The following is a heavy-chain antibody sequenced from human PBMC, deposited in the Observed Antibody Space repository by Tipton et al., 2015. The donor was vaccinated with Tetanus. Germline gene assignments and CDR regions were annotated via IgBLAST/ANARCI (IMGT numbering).Heavy chain of an antibody. Sequence: LRLSCTVSGGSISSGGYYWSWIRQHPGKGLEWIGDIYYSGSTYYNPSLKSRVTISVDTSKNQFCLKLNSVTAAAPAVYYCARDQARGARGWNFFDYLGQGTLVTLSS. J-gene: IGHJ4*02. CDR1: GGSISSGGYY. D-gene: IGHD1-26*01. CDR2: IYYSGST. V-gene: IGHV4-31*03. CDR3: ARDQARGARGWNFFDY.